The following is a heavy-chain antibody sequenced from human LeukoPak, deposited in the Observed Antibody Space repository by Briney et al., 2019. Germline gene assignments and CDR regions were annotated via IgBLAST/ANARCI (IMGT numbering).Heavy chain of an antibody. CDR3: TTDGVGIEGATYDY. J-gene: IGHJ4*02. CDR2: IKATPHGGTT. V-gene: IGHV3-15*01. D-gene: IGHD1-26*01. CDR1: GFTFINAW. Sequence: GGSLRLSCAASGFTFINAWMAWVRQSPGKGLEWVSRIKATPHGGTTDYAAPVKGRFTISRDNSKNMLYLQMNSLKTEDTAVYYCTTDGVGIEGATYDYWGQGTLVTVSS.